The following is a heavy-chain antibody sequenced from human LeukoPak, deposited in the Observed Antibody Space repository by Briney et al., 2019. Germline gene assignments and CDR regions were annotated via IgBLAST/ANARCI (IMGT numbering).Heavy chain of an antibody. J-gene: IGHJ6*02. CDR3: ARVRGLEVTHHAYGMDV. Sequence: ASVKVSCKASGYTFTGYGIGWVRQAPGQGLEWMGWISAYNGNTNYAQKLQGRVTMTTDTSTSTAYMELRSLRSDDTAVYYCARVRGLEVTHHAYGMDVWGQGTTVTVSS. V-gene: IGHV1-18*01. CDR1: GYTFTGYG. CDR2: ISAYNGNT. D-gene: IGHD6-19*01.